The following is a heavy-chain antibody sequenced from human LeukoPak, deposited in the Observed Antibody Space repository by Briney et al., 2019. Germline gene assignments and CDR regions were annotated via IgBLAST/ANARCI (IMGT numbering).Heavy chain of an antibody. CDR2: MNPNSGNT. V-gene: IGHV1-8*01. CDR1: GYTFTSYD. CDR3: ARDIWRITLVRGAFFEY. J-gene: IGHJ4*02. D-gene: IGHD3-10*01. Sequence: ASVKVSCKASGYTFTSYDINWVRQATGQGLEWMGWMNPNSGNTGYAQKFQGRVTMTRNTSISTAYMELSSLRSEDTAVYYCARDIWRITLVRGAFFEYWGQGTLVTVSS.